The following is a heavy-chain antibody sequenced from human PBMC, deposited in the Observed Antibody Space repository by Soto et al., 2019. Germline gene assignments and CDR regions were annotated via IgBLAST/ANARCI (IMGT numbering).Heavy chain of an antibody. CDR3: ARLHNSSDWTDFDF. J-gene: IGHJ4*02. CDR1: GGSISHSY. Sequence: LSLTCTVSGGSISHSYWSWLRLSPGKGLEWIGYIHYGGATTYNPSLKSRVTISLGTPKKHFYLNLRSVTAADTAVYFCARLHNSSDWTDFDFWGQGTRVTVSS. CDR2: IHYGGAT. D-gene: IGHD6-19*01. V-gene: IGHV4-59*08.